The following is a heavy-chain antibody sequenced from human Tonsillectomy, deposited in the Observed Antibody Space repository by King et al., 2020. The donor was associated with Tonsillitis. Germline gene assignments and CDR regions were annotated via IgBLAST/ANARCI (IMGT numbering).Heavy chain of an antibody. CDR2: IKSETDGGTT. D-gene: IGHD1-14*01. Sequence: VQLVESGGGLVKPGGSLRLSCAASGFTFSNAWMTWVRQAPGKGLEWVGRIKSETDGGTTDYAAPVKGRFTISRDDSKNMVYLQMNSLKSEDTALYYCTTDPHHVYDYWGQGTLVTVSS. J-gene: IGHJ4*02. CDR3: TTDPHHVYDY. CDR1: GFTFSNAW. V-gene: IGHV3-15*05.